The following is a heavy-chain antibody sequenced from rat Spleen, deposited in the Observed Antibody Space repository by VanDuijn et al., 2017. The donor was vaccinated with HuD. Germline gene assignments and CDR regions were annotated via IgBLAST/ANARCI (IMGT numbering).Heavy chain of an antibody. CDR3: ARHGYTTDYLNWFAY. Sequence: EVQLVESGGGLVQPGRSLKFSCAASGFTFSSYVMAWVSQAPTKGLEWVASISSGGGYTYYRDSVKGRFTISRDNAKNTQYLQMDSLRSEDTATYYCARHGYTTDYLNWFAYWGQGTLVTVSS. CDR1: GFTFSSYV. V-gene: IGHV5S13*01. D-gene: IGHD1-6*01. J-gene: IGHJ3*01. CDR2: ISSGGGYT.